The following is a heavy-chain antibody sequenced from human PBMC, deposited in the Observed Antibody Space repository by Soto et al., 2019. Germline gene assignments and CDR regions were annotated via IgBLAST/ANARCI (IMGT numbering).Heavy chain of an antibody. J-gene: IGHJ6*02. CDR1: GGSLSNYG. V-gene: IGHV1-69*12. CDR3: ARGDATKIVVTTYYAMDV. Sequence: QVQLVQSGAEVKKPGSSVKVSCKASGGSLSNYGISWVRQAPGQGLEWMGAIIPVFGPPNYAQKFQDRVTITADESTTTAYMEVRSLTSEDTAVYYCARGDATKIVVTTYYAMDVWGQGTTVTVSS. CDR2: IIPVFGPP. D-gene: IGHD3-22*01.